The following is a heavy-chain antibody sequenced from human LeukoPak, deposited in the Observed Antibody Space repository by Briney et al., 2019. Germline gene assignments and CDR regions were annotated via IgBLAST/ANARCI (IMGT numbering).Heavy chain of an antibody. CDR1: GYTFTSYL. CDR3: ARSSRFDWLLYFDS. Sequence: ASVKVSCKASGYTFTSYLISWVRQVPGQGLEWMGWISGHNGNTIYAENVQGRVTMTTDTSTSTAYIELGSLRSDDTAVFYCARSSRFDWLLYFDSWGQGTLVTVSS. V-gene: IGHV1-18*01. D-gene: IGHD3-9*01. CDR2: ISGHNGNT. J-gene: IGHJ4*02.